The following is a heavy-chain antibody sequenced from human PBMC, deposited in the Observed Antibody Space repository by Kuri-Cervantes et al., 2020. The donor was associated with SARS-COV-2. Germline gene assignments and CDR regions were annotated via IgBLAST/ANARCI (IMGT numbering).Heavy chain of an antibody. CDR3: AKDLSYSSSPGYYYYYYGMDV. V-gene: IGHV3-23*01. D-gene: IGHD6-6*01. CDR1: GFTFSDYY. CDR2: ISGSGGST. J-gene: IGHJ6*02. Sequence: GESLKISCAASGFTFSDYYMNWVRQAPGKGLEWVSAISGSGGSTYYAGSVKGRFTISRDNSKNTLYLQMNSLRAEDTAVYYCAKDLSYSSSPGYYYYYYGMDVWGQGTTVTVSS.